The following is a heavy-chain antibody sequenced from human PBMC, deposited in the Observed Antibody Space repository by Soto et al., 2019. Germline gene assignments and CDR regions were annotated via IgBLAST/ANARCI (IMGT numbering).Heavy chain of an antibody. CDR1: GFTFSYYS. D-gene: IGHD2-21*01. J-gene: IGHJ4*02. CDR2: ISSSTTYI. CDR3: ARDPVGVDSTFFFDS. Sequence: LRLSCAASGFTFSYYSMTWVRQSPGRGLEWVSSISSSTTYISYADSVRGRFTISRDNANNSLYLQMSSLRADDTAVYYCARDPVGVDSTFFFDSWGQGTLVTVSS. V-gene: IGHV3-21*01.